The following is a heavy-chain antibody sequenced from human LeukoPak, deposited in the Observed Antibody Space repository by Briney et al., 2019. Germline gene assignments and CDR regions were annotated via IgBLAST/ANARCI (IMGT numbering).Heavy chain of an antibody. CDR2: IIPILGIA. CDR1: GGTFSSYA. D-gene: IGHD3-16*02. CDR3: ARDRYDYIWGSYRSEDFDY. J-gene: IGHJ4*02. V-gene: IGHV1-69*04. Sequence: GASVKVSCKAYGGTFSSYAISWVRQAPGQGLEWMGRIIPILGIANYAQKFQGRVTITADKSTSTAYMELSSLRSEDTAVYYCARDRYDYIWGSYRSEDFDYWGQGTLVTVSS.